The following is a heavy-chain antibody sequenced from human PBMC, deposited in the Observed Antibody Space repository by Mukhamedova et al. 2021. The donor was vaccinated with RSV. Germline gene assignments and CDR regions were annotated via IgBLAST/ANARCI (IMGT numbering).Heavy chain of an antibody. J-gene: IGHJ5*02. CDR2: ISGSGGST. CDR3: AKDRGTVDTARVSNH. V-gene: IGHV3-23*01. D-gene: IGHD5-18*01. Sequence: EWVSAISGSGGSTYYADSVKGRFTISRDNSKNTLYLQMNSLRAEDTAVYYGAKDRGTVDTARVSNHWGQGTLVTVSS.